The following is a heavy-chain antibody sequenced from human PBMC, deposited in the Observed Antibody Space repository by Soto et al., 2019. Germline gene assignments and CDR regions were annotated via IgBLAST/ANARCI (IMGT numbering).Heavy chain of an antibody. V-gene: IGHV3-15*01. J-gene: IGHJ4*02. CDR3: NTESLVVQLYTDY. CDR2: IKSKTDGGTT. CDR1: GFTFSNAW. D-gene: IGHD2-2*01. Sequence: GGSLRLSCAASGFTFSNAWMSWVRQAPGKGLEWVGRIKSKTDGGTTDYAAPVKGRFTISRDDSKNTLYLQMNSLKTEDTAVYYCNTESLVVQLYTDYWGQGTMVTV.